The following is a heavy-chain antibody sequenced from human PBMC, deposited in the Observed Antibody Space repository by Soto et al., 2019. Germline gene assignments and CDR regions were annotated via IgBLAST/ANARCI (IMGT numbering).Heavy chain of an antibody. D-gene: IGHD3-10*01. Sequence: EVQLLESGGGLVQPGGSLRLSCAASGFTFTTYVMSWVRLAPGKGLEWLTAISGTGGNTYYADSVKGRFTISRDNSKNTLFVQMINLRAEDTAIYYCAKYYGWRGGMDVWGQGTMVTVSS. CDR3: AKYYGWRGGMDV. CDR2: ISGTGGNT. J-gene: IGHJ6*02. CDR1: GFTFTTYV. V-gene: IGHV3-23*01.